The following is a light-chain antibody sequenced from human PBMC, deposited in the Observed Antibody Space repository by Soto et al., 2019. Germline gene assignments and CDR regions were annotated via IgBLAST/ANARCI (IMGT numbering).Light chain of an antibody. CDR1: QSVSSSY. J-gene: IGKJ3*01. CDR3: QHYFKSPVS. CDR2: WAS. V-gene: IGKV3-20*01. Sequence: EIVLTQSPVTLSLSPGERATLSCRASQSVSSSYLAWYQQKPGQAPRLLIYWASTRESGVPERFSGTGSGTDFTLTISGLQAEDVAVYYCQHYFKSPVSFGPGTKV.